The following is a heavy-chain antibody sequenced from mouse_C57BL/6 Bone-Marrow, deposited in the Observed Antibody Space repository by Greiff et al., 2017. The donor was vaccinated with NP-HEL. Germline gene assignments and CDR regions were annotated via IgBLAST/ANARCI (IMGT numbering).Heavy chain of an antibody. CDR1: GYTFTSYG. J-gene: IGHJ3*01. Sequence: VQLVESGAELARPGASVKLSCKASGYTFTSYGISWVKQRTGQGLEWIGEIYPRSGSTYYNEKFKGKATLTADKSSSTAYMELSSLTSEDSAVYCCARCDYGGFAYGGQGTVVTVSA. CDR2: IYPRSGST. V-gene: IGHV1-81*01. CDR3: ARCDYGGFAY. D-gene: IGHD2-4*01.